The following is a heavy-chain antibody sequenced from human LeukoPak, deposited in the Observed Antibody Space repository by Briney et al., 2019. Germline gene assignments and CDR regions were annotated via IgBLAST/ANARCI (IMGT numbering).Heavy chain of an antibody. CDR1: GYTFTGYY. CDR3: ARERLGYCSSTSCYGYYYYGMDV. J-gene: IGHJ6*02. D-gene: IGHD2-2*01. Sequence: GASVKVSCKASGYTFTGYYMHWVRQAPGQGLEWMGWINPNSGGTNYAQKFQGWVTMTRDTSISTAYMELGRLRSDDTAVYYCARERLGYCSSTSCYGYYYYGMDVWGQGTTVTVSS. V-gene: IGHV1-2*04. CDR2: INPNSGGT.